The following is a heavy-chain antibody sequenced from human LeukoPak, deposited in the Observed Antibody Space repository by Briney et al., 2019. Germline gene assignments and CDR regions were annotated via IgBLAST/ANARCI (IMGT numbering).Heavy chain of an antibody. CDR2: IYPRDGST. CDR1: GYTFTSNY. Sequence: ASVKVSCKASGYTFTSNYIHWVRQAPGQGLEWMGMIYPRDGSTSYAQKFQGRGTVTRETATSTVHMELRGLRSEDTAVYYCARDQEGFDYWGQGTLVTVSS. J-gene: IGHJ4*02. CDR3: ARDQEGFDY. V-gene: IGHV1-46*01.